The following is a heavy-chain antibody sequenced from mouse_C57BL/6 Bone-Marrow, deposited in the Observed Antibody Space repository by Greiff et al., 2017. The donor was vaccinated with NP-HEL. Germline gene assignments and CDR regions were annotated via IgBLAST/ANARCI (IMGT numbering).Heavy chain of an antibody. Sequence: VQLQQSGPELVKPGASVKISCKASGYTFTDYYMNWVKQSHGKSLEWIGDINPNNGGTSYNQKFKGKATLTVDKSSSTAYMELRSLTSEDSAVYYCARRRNSSGYAMDYWGQGTSVTVSS. J-gene: IGHJ4*01. CDR1: GYTFTDYY. V-gene: IGHV1-26*01. CDR2: INPNNGGT. D-gene: IGHD3-2*02. CDR3: ARRRNSSGYAMDY.